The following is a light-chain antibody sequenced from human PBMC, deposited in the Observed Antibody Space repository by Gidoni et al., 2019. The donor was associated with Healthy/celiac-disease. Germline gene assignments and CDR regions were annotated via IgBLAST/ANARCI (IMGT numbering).Light chain of an antibody. J-gene: IGKJ1*01. CDR1: QSISSY. CDR3: QQGYSTPRT. V-gene: IGKV1-39*01. CDR2: AAS. Sequence: DIQMTQSPSSLSASVGDRVTITCRASQSISSYLNWYQQKPGKAPKLLIYAASSLQSGVPSRFSGSGSGTDFTLTISSLQPEDFATYYCQQGYSTPRTFGKGPRWKSN.